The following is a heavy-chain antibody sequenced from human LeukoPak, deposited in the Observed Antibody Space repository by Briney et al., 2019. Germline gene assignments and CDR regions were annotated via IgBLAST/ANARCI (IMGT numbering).Heavy chain of an antibody. CDR2: INDSGGST. V-gene: IGHV3-23*01. D-gene: IGHD3-16*01. CDR1: GFTFSSYA. CDR3: AAYDYVWGRCRLAQSDY. J-gene: IGHJ4*02. Sequence: PGGSLRLSCAAFGFTFSSYAMSWVRQLPGKGLEWLSYINDSGGSTYYADSVKGRFVISRDNSKNSLYLQINSLRAEDTAIYYCAAYDYVWGRCRLAQSDYWGQGTLVTVSS.